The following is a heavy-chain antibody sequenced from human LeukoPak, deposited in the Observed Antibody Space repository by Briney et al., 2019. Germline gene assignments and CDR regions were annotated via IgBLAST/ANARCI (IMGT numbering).Heavy chain of an antibody. V-gene: IGHV3-48*02. CDR1: GSTFSSFA. D-gene: IGHD2-15*01. J-gene: IGHJ3*02. Sequence: PGGSLRLSCAASGSTFSSFAMLWVRQAPGKGLEWVSFITTSSDSIYYEDSVKGRFTISRDNAKNSLYLQMNSLRDEDTAVYYCARGGGYAFEIWGQGTMVTVSS. CDR3: ARGGGYAFEI. CDR2: ITTSSDSI.